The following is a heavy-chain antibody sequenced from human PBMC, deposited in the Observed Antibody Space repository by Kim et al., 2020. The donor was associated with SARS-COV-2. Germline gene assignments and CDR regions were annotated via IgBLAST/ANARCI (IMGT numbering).Heavy chain of an antibody. D-gene: IGHD3-10*01. CDR1: GFTFSSYA. J-gene: IGHJ4*02. CDR3: ARSYGSGLYYFDY. CDR2: ISYDGSNK. V-gene: IGHV3-30*04. Sequence: GGSLRLSCAASGFTFSSYAMHWVRQAPGKGLEWVAIISYDGSNKYYADSVKGRFTISRDNSKDTLYLQMNSLRAEDTAVYYCARSYGSGLYYFDYWGQGT.